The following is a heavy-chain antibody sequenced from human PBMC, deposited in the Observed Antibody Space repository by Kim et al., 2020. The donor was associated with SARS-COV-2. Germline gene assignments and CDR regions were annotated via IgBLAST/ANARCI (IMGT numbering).Heavy chain of an antibody. Sequence: TANYAQKFQGRVTITADESTSTAYMELSSLRSEDTAVYYCNDFWSGYYHTWGQGTMVTVSS. CDR3: NDFWSGYYHT. CDR2: TA. V-gene: IGHV1-69*01. J-gene: IGHJ3*01. D-gene: IGHD3-3*01.